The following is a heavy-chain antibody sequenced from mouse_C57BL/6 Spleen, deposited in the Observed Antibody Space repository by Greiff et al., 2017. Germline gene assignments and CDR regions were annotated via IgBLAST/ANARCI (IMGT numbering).Heavy chain of an antibody. Sequence: QVQLQQSGAELARPGASVKLSCKASGYTFTTYGISWVKQRTGQGLEWIGEIYPRSGNTYYNEKFKGKATLTADKSSSTAYMELRSLTSEDSAVYFCARLPPDYYGSPWYFDVWGTGTTVTVSS. CDR1: GYTFTTYG. CDR3: ARLPPDYYGSPWYFDV. CDR2: IYPRSGNT. J-gene: IGHJ1*03. D-gene: IGHD1-1*01. V-gene: IGHV1-81*01.